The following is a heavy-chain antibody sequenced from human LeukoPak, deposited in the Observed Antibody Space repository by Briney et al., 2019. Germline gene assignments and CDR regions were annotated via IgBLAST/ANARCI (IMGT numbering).Heavy chain of an antibody. Sequence: SQTLSLTCTVSGGSISSGGYYWSWLRQHPGKGLEWIGYIYYSGSTYYNPSLKSRVTISVDTSKNQFSLKLSSVTAADTAVYYCARRESNYYDSSGYPTWGQGTLVTVSS. D-gene: IGHD3-22*01. CDR1: GGSISSGGYY. V-gene: IGHV4-31*03. CDR3: ARRESNYYDSSGYPT. CDR2: IYYSGST. J-gene: IGHJ5*02.